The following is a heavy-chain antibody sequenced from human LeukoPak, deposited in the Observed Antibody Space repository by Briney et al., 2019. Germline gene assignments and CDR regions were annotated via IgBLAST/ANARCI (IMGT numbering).Heavy chain of an antibody. Sequence: GGSLRLSCVGAGFTFSNYAMTCVRQAPGKGLGWVSGISGSGDRTYYADSVKGRFTISRDNSKNTLYLQMNSLTDDDSAVYYCAKDRIPVAGRQDIWDYWGQGTLVTVSS. CDR3: AKDRIPVAGRQDIWDY. CDR1: GFTFSNYA. CDR2: ISGSGDRT. V-gene: IGHV3-23*01. J-gene: IGHJ4*02. D-gene: IGHD6-19*01.